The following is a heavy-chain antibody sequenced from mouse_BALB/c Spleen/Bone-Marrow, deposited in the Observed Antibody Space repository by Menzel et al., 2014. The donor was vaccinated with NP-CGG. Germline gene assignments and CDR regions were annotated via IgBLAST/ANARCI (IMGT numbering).Heavy chain of an antibody. CDR2: ITSGGNYT. CDR1: GLTFSSYA. Sequence: EVMLVESGGGLVKPGGSLKLSCAASGLTFSSYAMSWVRQTPEKRLEWVATITSGGNYTYYPDSVKGRITISRDNAKNTLYLQMSSLRSEDTAMYYCARRQIYDGYYYAMDYWGQGTSVTVSS. CDR3: ARRQIYDGYYYAMDY. D-gene: IGHD2-3*01. J-gene: IGHJ4*01. V-gene: IGHV5-9-1*01.